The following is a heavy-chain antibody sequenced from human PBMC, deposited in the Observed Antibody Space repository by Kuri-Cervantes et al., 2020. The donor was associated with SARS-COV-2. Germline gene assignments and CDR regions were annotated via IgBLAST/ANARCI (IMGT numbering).Heavy chain of an antibody. CDR1: GFTFSSYA. CDR3: ARELTITTRGGMGGSEYSYYGMDV. J-gene: IGHJ6*02. CDR2: ISFDGSQK. Sequence: GESLKISCAASGFTFSSYAMHWVRQAPGKGLEWVAVISFDGSQKQYADSVKGRFTISRDTSENTVYLQLNSLKSEDTAVYYCARELTITTRGGMGGSEYSYYGMDVWGQGTTVTVSS. V-gene: IGHV3-30*04. D-gene: IGHD2-8*02.